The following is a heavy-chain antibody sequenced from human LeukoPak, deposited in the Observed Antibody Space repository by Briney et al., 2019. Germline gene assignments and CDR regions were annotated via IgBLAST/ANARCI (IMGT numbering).Heavy chain of an antibody. Sequence: ASVKVSCRASGYTLTDYYMHWVRQAPGQGLEGMGWINPNSGGANYAQKFQGRVTMTRDTSISTAYMELSRLRSDDTAVSYCARGPGYRYCYDYYYMDVWGKGTTVTVSS. CDR1: GYTLTDYY. CDR2: INPNSGGA. D-gene: IGHD5-18*01. J-gene: IGHJ6*03. CDR3: ARGPGYRYCYDYYYMDV. V-gene: IGHV1-2*02.